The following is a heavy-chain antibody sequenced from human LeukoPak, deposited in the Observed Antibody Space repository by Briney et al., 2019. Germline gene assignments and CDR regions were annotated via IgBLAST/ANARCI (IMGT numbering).Heavy chain of an antibody. CDR1: GFPFSTYA. Sequence: GGSLRLSCAASGFPFSTYAMNWVRQAPGKGLEWVSVITGSGGFTQYADSAKGRFTISRDNSKNTVYLQMNSLRAEDTALYYCVRSLDYWGQGTLVTVSS. CDR3: VRSLDY. J-gene: IGHJ4*02. V-gene: IGHV3-23*01. CDR2: ITGSGGFT.